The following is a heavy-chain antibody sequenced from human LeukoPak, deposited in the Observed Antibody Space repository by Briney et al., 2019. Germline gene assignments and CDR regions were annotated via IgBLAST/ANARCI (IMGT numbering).Heavy chain of an antibody. CDR2: IYYSGST. D-gene: IGHD6-13*01. J-gene: IGHJ4*02. CDR1: GGSISSYY. V-gene: IGHV4-59*08. Sequence: PSETLSLTCTVSGGSISSYYWSWIRQPPGKGLEWIGYIYYSGSTNYNPPLKSRVTISVDTSKNQFSLKLSSVTAADTAVYYCARRGVRSSSWENYFDYWGQGTLVTVSS. CDR3: ARRGVRSSSWENYFDY.